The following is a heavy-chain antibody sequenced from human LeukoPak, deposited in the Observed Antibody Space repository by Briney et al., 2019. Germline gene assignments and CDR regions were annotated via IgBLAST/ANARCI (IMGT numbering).Heavy chain of an antibody. CDR1: GFTFSNAW. Sequence: GGSLRLSCAASGFTFSNAWMSWVRQAPGKGREGVGRIKSKTDGGTTDYAASVKGRFTISRDDSKNTLYLQMNSLNTEDTAVYYCTTRQLVRGYYYYYMDVWGKGTTVTVSS. D-gene: IGHD6-13*01. CDR2: IKSKTDGGTT. J-gene: IGHJ6*03. V-gene: IGHV3-15*01. CDR3: TTRQLVRGYYYYYMDV.